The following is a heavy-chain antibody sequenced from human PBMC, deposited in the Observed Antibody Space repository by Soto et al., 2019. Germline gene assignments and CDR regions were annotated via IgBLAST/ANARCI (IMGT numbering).Heavy chain of an antibody. CDR3: ARDLVLAAGYYYYYGMDV. Sequence: QVQLVESGGGVVQPGRSLRLSCAASGFTFSSYGMHWVRQAPGKGLEWVAVIWYDGTNKYYADSVKGRFTISRDNSKNTTYLQMNSLRAEDTAVYYCARDLVLAAGYYYYYGMDVWGQGTTVTVSS. V-gene: IGHV3-33*01. D-gene: IGHD2-2*01. J-gene: IGHJ6*02. CDR1: GFTFSSYG. CDR2: IWYDGTNK.